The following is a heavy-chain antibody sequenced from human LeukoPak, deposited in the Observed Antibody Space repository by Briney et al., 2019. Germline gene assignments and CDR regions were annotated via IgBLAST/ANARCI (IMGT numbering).Heavy chain of an antibody. D-gene: IGHD3-22*01. CDR3: ARDYYDSRGEAFDI. V-gene: IGHV4-59*11. CDR2: IFYVGST. CDR1: GDSIGSHY. Sequence: SETLSLTCTVSGDSIGSHYWSWIRQPPGKGLEWIGHIFYVGSTNYNPSLKSRVTISVDTSKNQFSLKLNSGTAADTAVYYCARDYYDSRGEAFDIWGQGTMVTVSS. J-gene: IGHJ3*02.